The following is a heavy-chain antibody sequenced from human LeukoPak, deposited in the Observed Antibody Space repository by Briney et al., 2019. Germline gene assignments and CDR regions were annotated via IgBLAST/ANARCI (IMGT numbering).Heavy chain of an antibody. V-gene: IGHV1-2*02. CDR2: INPNSGGT. CDR1: GYTFTGYY. CDR3: ARAPPLYSSGWPFDY. D-gene: IGHD6-19*01. Sequence: GASVKVSCKASGYTFTGYYMHWVRQAPGQGLEWMGWINPNSGGTNYAQKFQGRVTMTRDTSISTAYMELSRLRSDDTAVYYCARAPPLYSSGWPFDYWGQGTLVTVSS. J-gene: IGHJ4*02.